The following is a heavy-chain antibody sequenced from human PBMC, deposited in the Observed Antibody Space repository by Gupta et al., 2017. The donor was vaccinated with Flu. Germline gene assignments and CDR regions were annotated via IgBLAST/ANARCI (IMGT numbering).Heavy chain of an antibody. CDR1: GFTFSRYG. J-gene: IGHJ6*02. CDR3: AREAAWFGELLSLTLYYYYGMDV. Sequence: QVQLVESGGGVVQPGRSLRLSCAASGFTFSRYGMPWVRQAPGQGLAGVAVIWYDGSNKYYADSVKGRFTISRDNSKNTLYLQMNSLRAEDTAVYYCAREAAWFGELLSLTLYYYYGMDVWGQGTTVTVSS. CDR2: IWYDGSNK. D-gene: IGHD3-10*01. V-gene: IGHV3-33*01.